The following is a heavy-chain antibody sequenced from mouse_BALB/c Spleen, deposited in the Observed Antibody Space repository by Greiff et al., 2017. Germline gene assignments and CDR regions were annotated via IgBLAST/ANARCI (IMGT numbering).Heavy chain of an antibody. CDR3: ASHYYGSSDY. J-gene: IGHJ2*01. Sequence: QVQLQQSGAELARPGASVKLSCKASGYTFTSYWMQWVKQRPGQGLEWIGAIYPGDGDTRYTQKFKGKATLTADKSSSTAYMQLSSLASEDSAVYYCASHYYGSSDYWGQGTTLTVSS. V-gene: IGHV1-87*01. CDR1: GYTFTSYW. CDR2: IYPGDGDT. D-gene: IGHD1-1*01.